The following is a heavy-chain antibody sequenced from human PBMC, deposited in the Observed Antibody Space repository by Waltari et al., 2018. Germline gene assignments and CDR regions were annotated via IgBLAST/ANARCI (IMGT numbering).Heavy chain of an antibody. D-gene: IGHD3-9*01. Sequence: QVQLVQSGAEVKKPGSSVKVSCKASGGTFSSYAISWVRQAPGQGLEWMGGIIPIFGTANYSQNFQGRVTITADESTSTAYMELSSLRSEDTAVYYCASRLTGYYDILTGYYGMDVWGQGTTVTVSS. CDR2: IIPIFGTA. J-gene: IGHJ6*02. CDR3: ASRLTGYYDILTGYYGMDV. CDR1: GGTFSSYA. V-gene: IGHV1-69*01.